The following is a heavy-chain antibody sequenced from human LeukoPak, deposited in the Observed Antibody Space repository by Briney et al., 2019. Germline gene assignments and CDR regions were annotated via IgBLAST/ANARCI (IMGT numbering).Heavy chain of an antibody. J-gene: IGHJ4*02. CDR3: ARDIATVQHQD. V-gene: IGHV1-8*01. CDR1: GYTFTSYD. CDR2: MNPNSGNT. D-gene: IGHD1-1*01. Sequence: ASVKVSCKASGYTFTSYDINWVRQATGQGLEWMGWMNPNSGNTGYAQKFQGRVTMTRNTSISTAYMELRSLRSDDTAVYYCARDIATVQHQDWGQGTLVTVSS.